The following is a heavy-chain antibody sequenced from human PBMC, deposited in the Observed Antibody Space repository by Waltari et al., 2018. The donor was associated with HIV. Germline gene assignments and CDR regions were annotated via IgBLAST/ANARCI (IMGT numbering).Heavy chain of an antibody. CDR2: IKSNTDGGTT. Sequence: EVLLVESGGGLGKPGGSLRLSCAASGFTFSDAWMRWVRQAPGKGLELVGRIKSNTDGGTTDYAAPVKGRFTISRDDSKTTLYLEMNSLKTEDTAVYYCTTVGGGTRDYWGQGTLITVSS. V-gene: IGHV3-15*01. CDR1: GFTFSDAW. CDR3: TTVGGGTRDY. J-gene: IGHJ4*02. D-gene: IGHD3-16*01.